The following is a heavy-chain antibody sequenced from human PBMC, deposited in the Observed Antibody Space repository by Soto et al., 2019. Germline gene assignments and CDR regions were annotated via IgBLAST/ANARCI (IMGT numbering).Heavy chain of an antibody. J-gene: IGHJ4*02. Sequence: PGGSLRLSCAASGFTFSSYAMSWVRQAPGKGLEWVSAISGSGGSTYYADSVKGRFTISRDNSKNTLYLQMNSLRAEDTAVYYCATPYGDYENRFDYWGQETLVTVSS. CDR1: GFTFSSYA. CDR2: ISGSGGST. D-gene: IGHD4-17*01. CDR3: ATPYGDYENRFDY. V-gene: IGHV3-23*01.